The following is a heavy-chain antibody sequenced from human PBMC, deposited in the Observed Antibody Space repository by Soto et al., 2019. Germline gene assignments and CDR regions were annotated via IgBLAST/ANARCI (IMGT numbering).Heavy chain of an antibody. CDR3: TTAPIMFHSGSYPYWYFDL. V-gene: IGHV3-15*01. D-gene: IGHD1-26*01. CDR2: IKSKTDGGTT. Sequence: EVQLVESGGGLVKPGGSLRLSCAASGFTFSNAWMSWVRQAPGKGLEWVGRIKSKTDGGTTDYAAPVKGRFTISRDDSKNTLYLQMNSLKTEDTAVYYCTTAPIMFHSGSYPYWYFDLWGRGTLVTVSS. J-gene: IGHJ2*01. CDR1: GFTFSNAW.